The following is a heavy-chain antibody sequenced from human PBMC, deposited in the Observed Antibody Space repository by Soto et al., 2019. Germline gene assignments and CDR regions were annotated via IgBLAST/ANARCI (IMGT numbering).Heavy chain of an antibody. Sequence: GESLKISCAASGFTFSSYWMSWVRQAPGKGLEWVANIKQDGSEKYYVDSVKGRFTISRDNAKNSLYLQMNSLRAEDTAVYYCATTPGVSSSQDYWGQGTLVTVSS. CDR1: GFTFSSYW. D-gene: IGHD6-6*01. CDR3: ATTPGVSSSQDY. V-gene: IGHV3-7*03. J-gene: IGHJ4*02. CDR2: IKQDGSEK.